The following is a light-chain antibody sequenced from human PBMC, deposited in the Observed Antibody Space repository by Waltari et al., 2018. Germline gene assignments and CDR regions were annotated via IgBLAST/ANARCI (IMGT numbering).Light chain of an antibody. V-gene: IGKV3-20*01. CDR2: GTF. Sequence: EIVLTQSPGTLSCSPGARATLSGRDSQSVTSISLTWYQQNIGQAPRLLIYGTFSRATGIPDRFSCSGSGTDFTLTISRLEPEDFAVYYCQQYDGEVVTFGGGTKVEI. J-gene: IGKJ4*01. CDR3: QQYDGEVVT. CDR1: QSVTSIS.